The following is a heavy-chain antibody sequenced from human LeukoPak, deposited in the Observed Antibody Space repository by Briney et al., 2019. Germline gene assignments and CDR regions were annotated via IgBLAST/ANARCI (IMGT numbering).Heavy chain of an antibody. J-gene: IGHJ5*02. CDR1: GFTFSSYS. CDR3: ARGPITMVRGVILHNWFDP. Sequence: PGGSLRLSCAASGFTFSSYSMNWVRQAPGKGLEWVSYISSSSSTIYYADSVKGRFTISRDNAKNSLYLQMNSLRAEDTAVYYCARGPITMVRGVILHNWFDPWGQGTLVTVSS. V-gene: IGHV3-48*01. D-gene: IGHD3-10*01. CDR2: ISSSSSTI.